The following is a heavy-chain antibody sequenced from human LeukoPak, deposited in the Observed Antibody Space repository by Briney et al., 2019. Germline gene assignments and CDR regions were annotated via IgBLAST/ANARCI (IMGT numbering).Heavy chain of an antibody. CDR1: GGTFSSYA. CDR3: ARDPLWFGDVPPWFDMDV. V-gene: IGHV1-69*13. CDR2: IIPIFGTA. Sequence: SVKVSCKASGGTFSSYAISWVRQAPGQGLEWMGGIIPIFGTANYAQKFQGRVTITADESTSTAYMELSSLRSEDTAVYYCARDPLWFGDVPPWFDMDVWGQGTTVTVSS. J-gene: IGHJ6*02. D-gene: IGHD3-10*01.